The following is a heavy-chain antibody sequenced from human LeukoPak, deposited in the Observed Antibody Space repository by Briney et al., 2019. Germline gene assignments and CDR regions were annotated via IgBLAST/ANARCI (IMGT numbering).Heavy chain of an antibody. V-gene: IGHV4-59*01. CDR3: ASTGEMYSSGWYLDF. CDR2: VIYTGST. J-gene: IGHJ4*02. Sequence: PSETLSLTCTGSGVSISRYYWSWIRQPPGKGLEWIGYVIYTGSTNYNPSLKSRVTISIDTSKNQFSLNLSSVTAADTAVYYCASTGEMYSSGWYLDFWGQGTLVTVSS. D-gene: IGHD6-19*01. CDR1: GVSISRYY.